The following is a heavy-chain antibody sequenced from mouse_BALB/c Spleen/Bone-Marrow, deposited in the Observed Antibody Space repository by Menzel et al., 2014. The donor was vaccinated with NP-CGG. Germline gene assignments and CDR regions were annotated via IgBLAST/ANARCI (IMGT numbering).Heavy chain of an antibody. J-gene: IGHJ4*01. D-gene: IGHD2-14*01. CDR3: AREVRRNYAMDY. Sequence: QVQLQQSGAELVRPGTSVKVSCKASGYAFTNYLIEWVKQRPGQGLEWIGVINPGSGGTNYNEKFKGKATLTADKSSSTAYMQLSSPTSDDSAVYFCAREVRRNYAMDYWGQGTSVTVSS. CDR2: INPGSGGT. V-gene: IGHV1-54*03. CDR1: GYAFTNYL.